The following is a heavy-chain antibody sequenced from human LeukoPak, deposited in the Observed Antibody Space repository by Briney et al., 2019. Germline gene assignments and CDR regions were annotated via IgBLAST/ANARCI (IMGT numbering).Heavy chain of an antibody. J-gene: IGHJ5*02. CDR1: GYSFANYW. CDR2: IYPRDSDT. Sequence: GESLKISCKGSGYSFANYWIGWVRQMPGKGLEWMGIIYPRDSDTRYSPSFQGQVTISADKSINTAYLQWSSLRASDTAMYYCARHSSVAASGTWWFDPWGQGTLVTVSS. CDR3: ARHSSVAASGTWWFDP. V-gene: IGHV5-51*01. D-gene: IGHD5-12*01.